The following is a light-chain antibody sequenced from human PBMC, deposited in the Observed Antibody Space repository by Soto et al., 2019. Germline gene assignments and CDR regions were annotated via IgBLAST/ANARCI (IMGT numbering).Light chain of an antibody. CDR3: SSYTAISTYV. Sequence: QSVLTQPASVSGSPGQTITISCTGTSSDVGGYNYVFWYQQHPGKAPKLMIYDVRNRTLGVSNRFSGSKSVNTASLTISGLQAEDEADSECSSYTAISTYVLGTETELAV. CDR1: SSDVGGYNY. J-gene: IGLJ1*01. CDR2: DVR. V-gene: IGLV2-14*01.